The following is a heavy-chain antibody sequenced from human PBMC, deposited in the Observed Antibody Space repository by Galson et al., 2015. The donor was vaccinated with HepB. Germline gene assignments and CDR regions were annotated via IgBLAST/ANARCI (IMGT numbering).Heavy chain of an antibody. CDR1: GFTFSSYS. D-gene: IGHD1-1*01. CDR3: ARGEYNWNDETPADYYYGMDV. Sequence: SLRLSCAASGFTFSSYSMNWVRQAPGKGLEWVSSISSSSSYIHYADSVKGRFTISRDNAKNSLYLQMNSLRAEDTAVYYCARGEYNWNDETPADYYYGMDVWGQGTTVTVSS. CDR2: ISSSSSYI. J-gene: IGHJ6*02. V-gene: IGHV3-21*01.